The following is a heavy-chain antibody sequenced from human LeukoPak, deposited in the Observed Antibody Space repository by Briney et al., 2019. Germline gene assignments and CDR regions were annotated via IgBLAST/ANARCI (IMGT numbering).Heavy chain of an antibody. Sequence: PGGSLRLSCAASGFTFSSYAMHWVRQAPGKGLEWVAVISYDGSNKYYADSVKGRFTISRDNSKNTLYLQMNSLRAEDTAVYYCAKDLFYYDSSGYLIWGQGTLVTVSS. CDR1: GFTFSSYA. CDR3: AKDLFYYDSSGYLI. CDR2: ISYDGSNK. V-gene: IGHV3-30*04. J-gene: IGHJ4*02. D-gene: IGHD3-22*01.